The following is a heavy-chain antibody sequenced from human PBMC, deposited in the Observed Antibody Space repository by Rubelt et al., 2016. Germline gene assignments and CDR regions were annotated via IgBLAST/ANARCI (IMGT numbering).Heavy chain of an antibody. CDR2: IYYSGST. V-gene: IGHV4-59*01. CDR1: GGSISSYY. D-gene: IGHD3-10*01. J-gene: IGHJ6*02. CDR3: ARDAGYYGSGTYYYAMDV. Sequence: QVQLQESGPGLVKPSETLSLTCTVSGGSISSYYWSWIRQPPGKGLEWIGSIYYSGSTNYNPSLNGRVTISVDTSKNQFSLKLSSVTAADTAVYYCARDAGYYGSGTYYYAMDVWGQGTTVTVSS.